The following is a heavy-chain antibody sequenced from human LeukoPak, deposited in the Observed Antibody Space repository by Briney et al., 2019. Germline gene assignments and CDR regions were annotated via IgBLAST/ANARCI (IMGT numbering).Heavy chain of an antibody. CDR1: GFTFIDYG. J-gene: IGHJ4*02. CDR3: ARDDCSSTSCLAV. D-gene: IGHD2-2*01. Sequence: PGGSLRLSRATSGFTFIDYGFHWVRQAPGKGLEWVAVIWYDGTKKYYEDSVKGRFTISRDDSKNTLFLQRDSLGAEDTANYYCARDDCSSTSCLAVWGPGNLVTVSS. CDR2: IWYDGTKK. V-gene: IGHV3-33*01.